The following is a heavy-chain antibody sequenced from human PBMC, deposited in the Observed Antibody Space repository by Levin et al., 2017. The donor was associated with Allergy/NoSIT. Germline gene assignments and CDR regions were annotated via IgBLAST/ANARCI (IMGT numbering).Heavy chain of an antibody. J-gene: IGHJ6*02. CDR3: ARLYYYDSSGYYSDYYYYGMDV. CDR1: GGTFSSYA. Sequence: SVKVSCKASGGTFSSYAISWVRQAPGQGLEWMGGIIPIFGTANYAQKFQGRVTITADESTSTAYMELSSLRSEDTAVYYCARLYYYDSSGYYSDYYYYGMDVWGQGTTVTVSS. CDR2: IIPIFGTA. D-gene: IGHD3-22*01. V-gene: IGHV1-69*13.